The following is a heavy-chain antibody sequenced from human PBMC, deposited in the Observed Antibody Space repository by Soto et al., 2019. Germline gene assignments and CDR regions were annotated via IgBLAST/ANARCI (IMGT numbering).Heavy chain of an antibody. CDR1: GFTFSSYW. Sequence: GGSLRLSCAASGFTFSSYWMHWVRQAPGKGLVWVSRINSDGSSTSYADSVKGRFTISRDNAKNTLYLQMNSLRAEDTAVYYCARVYDGSGSYYNPLGYWGQGTLVTVSS. CDR3: ARVYDGSGSYYNPLGY. V-gene: IGHV3-74*01. CDR2: INSDGSST. D-gene: IGHD3-10*01. J-gene: IGHJ4*02.